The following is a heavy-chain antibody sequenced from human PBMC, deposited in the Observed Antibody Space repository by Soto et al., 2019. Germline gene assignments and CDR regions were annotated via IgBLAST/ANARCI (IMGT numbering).Heavy chain of an antibody. CDR3: ARRRYSSGWSVGGDYYFDY. V-gene: IGHV4-59*08. D-gene: IGHD6-19*01. CDR1: GGSISSYY. CDR2: IYYSGST. Sequence: QVQLQESGPGLVKPSETLSLTCTVSGGSISSYYWSWIRQPPGKGLEWIGYIYYSGSTNYNPSLTGRVTISVDTSKTQFSLKLSSVTAADTAVYYCARRRYSSGWSVGGDYYFDYWGQGTLVTVSS. J-gene: IGHJ4*02.